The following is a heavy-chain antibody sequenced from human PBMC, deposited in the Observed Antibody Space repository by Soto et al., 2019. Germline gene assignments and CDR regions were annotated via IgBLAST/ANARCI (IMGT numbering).Heavy chain of an antibody. CDR1: GFTFSSYW. D-gene: IGHD3-22*01. CDR2: INSDGSST. J-gene: IGHJ4*02. CDR3: ESKLSRVVVFQGLSN. V-gene: IGHV3-74*01. Sequence: GGSLRLSCAASGFTFSSYWMHWVRQAPGKGLVWVSRINSDGSSTSYADSVKGRFTISRDNAKNTLYLQTNSLRAEDMAVYYCESKLSRVVVFQGLSNWGQGTLVTVYS.